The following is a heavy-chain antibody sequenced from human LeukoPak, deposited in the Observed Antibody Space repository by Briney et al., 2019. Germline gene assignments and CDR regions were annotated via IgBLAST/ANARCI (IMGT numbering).Heavy chain of an antibody. CDR1: GGSFSGYY. J-gene: IGHJ5*02. CDR2: INHSGST. D-gene: IGHD2-2*01. Sequence: PSETLSLTCAVYGGSFSGYYWSWIRQPPGKGLEWIGEINHSGSTNYNPSLKSRVTIPVDTSKNQFSLKLSSVTAADTAVYYCARGGRRFGRYCSSTSCYNWFDPWGQGTLVTVSS. CDR3: ARGGRRFGRYCSSTSCYNWFDP. V-gene: IGHV4-34*01.